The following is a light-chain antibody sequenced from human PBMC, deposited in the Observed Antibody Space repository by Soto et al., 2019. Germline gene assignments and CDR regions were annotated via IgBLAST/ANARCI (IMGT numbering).Light chain of an antibody. CDR2: GAS. CDR3: QQYYNWWT. CDR1: QSVSSN. J-gene: IGKJ1*01. V-gene: IGKV3-15*01. Sequence: EIVLTQSPATLSFSPGERATLSCRSSQSVSSNLAWYQQKPGQAPRLLIYGASTRATGIPARFSGSGSGTEFTLTISSLQSEDFAVYYCQQYYNWWTFGQGTKVDIK.